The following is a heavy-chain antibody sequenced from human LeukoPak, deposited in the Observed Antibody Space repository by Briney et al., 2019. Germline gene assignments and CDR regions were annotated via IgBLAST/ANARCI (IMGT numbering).Heavy chain of an antibody. CDR3: ARDGARLDT. D-gene: IGHD4/OR15-4a*01. J-gene: IGHJ3*02. V-gene: IGHV1-8*03. Sequence: ASVKVSCKASGYTFTSYDINWVRQAAGQGLEWMGWMNPNSGNTGYAQKFQGRVTITRNTYISTAYMELSSLRSDDTAVYYCARDGARLDTWGQGTMVSVSS. CDR1: GYTFTSYD. CDR2: MNPNSGNT.